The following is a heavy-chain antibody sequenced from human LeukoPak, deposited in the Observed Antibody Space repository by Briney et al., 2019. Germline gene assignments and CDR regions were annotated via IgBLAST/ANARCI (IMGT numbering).Heavy chain of an antibody. D-gene: IGHD2-2*01. Sequence: GASVKVSCKASGYTFTSYGISWVRQAPGQGLEWMGWXXXXXXXXXXXQKLQGRVTMTTDTSTSTAYMELRSLRSDDTAVYYCARVPPRDIVVVPAAIPLPIYYYYMDVWGKGTTVTVSS. CDR2: XXXXXXXX. CDR1: GYTFTSYG. CDR3: ARVPPRDIVVVPAAIPLPIYYYYMDV. V-gene: IGHV1-18*01. J-gene: IGHJ6*03.